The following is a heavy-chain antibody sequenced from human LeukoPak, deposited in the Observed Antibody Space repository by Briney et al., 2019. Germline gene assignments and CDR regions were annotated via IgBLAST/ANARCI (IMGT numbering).Heavy chain of an antibody. CDR2: ITSTSSYI. D-gene: IGHD3-22*01. Sequence: GGSLRLSCAASGFTFSNYNMNWVRQAPGKGLEWVSSITSTSSYIYYADSVKGRFTISRDNAENSLYLQMNSLRAEDTAVYYCARGPTMKMDVWGKGTTVTVSS. V-gene: IGHV3-21*01. CDR3: ARGPTMKMDV. CDR1: GFTFSNYN. J-gene: IGHJ6*04.